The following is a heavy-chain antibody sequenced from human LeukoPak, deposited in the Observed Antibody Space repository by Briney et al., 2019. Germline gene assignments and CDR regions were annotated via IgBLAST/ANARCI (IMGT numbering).Heavy chain of an antibody. CDR3: AKVPAASRYYFDY. V-gene: IGHV3-30*18. Sequence: GRSLRLSCAASGFTFSSYGMHWVRQAPGKGLEWVAVISYDGSNKYYADSVKGRFTTSRDNSKNTLYLQMNSLRAEDTAVYYCAKVPAASRYYFDYWGQGTLVTVSS. CDR1: GFTFSSYG. D-gene: IGHD2-2*01. J-gene: IGHJ4*02. CDR2: ISYDGSNK.